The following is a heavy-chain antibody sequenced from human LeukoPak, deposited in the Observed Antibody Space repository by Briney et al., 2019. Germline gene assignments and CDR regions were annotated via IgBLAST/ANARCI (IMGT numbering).Heavy chain of an antibody. J-gene: IGHJ3*02. V-gene: IGHV4-30-4*01. CDR3: ARGPAATPYDAFDI. CDR2: IYYSGST. CDR1: GGSISSGDCY. D-gene: IGHD2-15*01. Sequence: KPSETLSLTCTVSGGSISSGDCYWSWIRQPPGKGLEWIGYIYYSGSTYYNPSLKSRVTISVDTSKNQFSLKLSSVTAADTAVYYCARGPAATPYDAFDIWGQGTMVTVSS.